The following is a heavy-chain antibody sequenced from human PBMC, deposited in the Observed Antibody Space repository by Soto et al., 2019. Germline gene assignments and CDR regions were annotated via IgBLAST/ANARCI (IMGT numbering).Heavy chain of an antibody. V-gene: IGHV3-33*01. CDR2: IWYDGSNK. Sequence: QVQLVESGGGVVQPGRSLRLSCAASGFTFSSYGMHWVRQAPGKGLEWVAVIWYDGSNKYYADSVKGRFTISRDNSKNTLYLQMKRLRAEDTAVYYCARALGSGWYFVYWGQGTLVTVSS. CDR1: GFTFSSYG. CDR3: ARALGSGWYFVY. D-gene: IGHD6-19*01. J-gene: IGHJ4*02.